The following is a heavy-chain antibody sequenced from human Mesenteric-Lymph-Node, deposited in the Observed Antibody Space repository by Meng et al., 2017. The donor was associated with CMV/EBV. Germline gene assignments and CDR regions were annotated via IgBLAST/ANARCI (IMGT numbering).Heavy chain of an antibody. CDR3: ASAGGSWLLFDY. D-gene: IGHD2-15*01. V-gene: IGHV3-21*01. Sequence: GGSLRLSCAASGFTFSSYSMNWVRQAPGKGLEWVSSISSSSSYIYYADSVKGRFTISRDNAKNSLYLQMNSLRAEDTAVYYCASAGGSWLLFDYRGQGTLVTVSS. CDR1: GFTFSSYS. CDR2: ISSSSSYI. J-gene: IGHJ4*02.